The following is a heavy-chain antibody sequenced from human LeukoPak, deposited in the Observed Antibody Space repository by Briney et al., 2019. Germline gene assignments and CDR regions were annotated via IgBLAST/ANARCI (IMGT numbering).Heavy chain of an antibody. Sequence: ATVKISCKVSGYTFTDYYMHWVQQAPGKGLEWMGLVDPEDGETIYAEKFQGRVTITADTSTDTAYMELSSLRSEDTAVYYCATVYPYYYDSSGYYYPLDYWGQGTLVTVSS. V-gene: IGHV1-69-2*01. CDR1: GYTFTDYY. J-gene: IGHJ4*02. D-gene: IGHD3-22*01. CDR2: VDPEDGET. CDR3: ATVYPYYYDSSGYYYPLDY.